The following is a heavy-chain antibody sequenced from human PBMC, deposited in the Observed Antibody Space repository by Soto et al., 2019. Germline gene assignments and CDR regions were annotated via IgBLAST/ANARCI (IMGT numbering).Heavy chain of an antibody. D-gene: IGHD2-15*01. Sequence: SETLSLTCAVSGFFISSGNYWGWIRKPPGKGLEWIGSIFHGGNTYYNPSLKSRVTISVDMSKNQLSLKLNSVTAADTAVYYCARARWYDAFDVWGQGTVVTVSS. J-gene: IGHJ3*01. CDR1: GFFISSGNY. V-gene: IGHV4-38-2*01. CDR3: ARARWYDAFDV. CDR2: IFHGGNT.